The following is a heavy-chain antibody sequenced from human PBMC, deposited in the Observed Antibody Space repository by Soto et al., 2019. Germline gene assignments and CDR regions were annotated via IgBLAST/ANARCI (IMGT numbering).Heavy chain of an antibody. CDR1: GFTFSGSA. J-gene: IGHJ4*02. Sequence: GGSLRLSCAASGFTFSGSAMHWVRQASGKGLEWVGRIRSKANSYATAYAASVKGRFTNSRDDSKNTAYLQMNSLKTEDTAVYYCTRRHSVVPAASWGQGTLVTVSS. CDR3: TRRHSVVPAAS. V-gene: IGHV3-73*01. CDR2: IRSKANSYAT. D-gene: IGHD2-2*01.